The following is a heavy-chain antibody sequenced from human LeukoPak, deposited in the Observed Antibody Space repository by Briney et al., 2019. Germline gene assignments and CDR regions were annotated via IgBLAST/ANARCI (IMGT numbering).Heavy chain of an antibody. CDR2: ITWNSGSI. D-gene: IGHD4-17*01. J-gene: IGHJ6*02. Sequence: GGSLRLSCAASGFIFDDYNMHWVRQAPGKGLEWVSGITWNSGSIFYADSVKGRFTISRDNAKNSLYLQMNSLRAEDTALYYCTKDIPATVTKSPSYGMDVWGQGTTVTVSS. CDR1: GFIFDDYN. V-gene: IGHV3-9*01. CDR3: TKDIPATVTKSPSYGMDV.